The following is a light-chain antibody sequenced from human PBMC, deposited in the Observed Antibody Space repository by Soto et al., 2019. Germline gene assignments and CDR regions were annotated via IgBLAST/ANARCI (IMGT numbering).Light chain of an antibody. V-gene: IGLV2-8*01. CDR3: SSYAGSSNV. CDR1: SGDIGGYDY. J-gene: IGLJ1*01. Sequence: QSVLTQPPSASGSPGQSVTISCTGTSGDIGGYDYVSWYQQHPGKAPKLMIYEVTKRPSGVPDRFSGSKSGNTASLTVSGLQAEDEADYYCSSYAGSSNVFGTGTKLTVL. CDR2: EVT.